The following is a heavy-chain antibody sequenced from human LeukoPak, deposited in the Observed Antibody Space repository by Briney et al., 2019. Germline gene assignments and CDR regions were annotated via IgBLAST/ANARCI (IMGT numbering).Heavy chain of an antibody. J-gene: IGHJ4*02. CDR1: GYTFTGYY. CDR2: INPNSGGT. CDR3: ARGGYDFWSGYYTNDY. V-gene: IGHV1-2*02. D-gene: IGHD3-3*01. Sequence: GASVKVSCKASGYTFTGYYMHWVRQAPGQGLEWMGWINPNSGGTNYAQKFQGRVTMTRGTSISTAYMELSRLRSDDTAVYYCARGGYDFWSGYYTNDYWGQGTLVTVSS.